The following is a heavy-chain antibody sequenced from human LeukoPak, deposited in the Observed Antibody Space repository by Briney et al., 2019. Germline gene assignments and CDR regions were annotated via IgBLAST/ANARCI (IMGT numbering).Heavy chain of an antibody. V-gene: IGHV1-2*02. CDR2: INPNSGGT. CDR1: GYTFTGYY. Sequence: ASVKVSCKASGYTFTGYYMHWVRQAPGQGLEWMGWINPNSGGTNYAQKFQGRVTMTRDTSISTAYMELSRLRSDDTAVCYCARDRAAAGYYYYYMDVWGKGTTVTVSS. D-gene: IGHD6-13*01. CDR3: ARDRAAAGYYYYYMDV. J-gene: IGHJ6*03.